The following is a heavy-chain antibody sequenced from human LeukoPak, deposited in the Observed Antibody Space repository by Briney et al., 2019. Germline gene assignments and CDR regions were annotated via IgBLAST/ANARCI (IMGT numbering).Heavy chain of an antibody. D-gene: IGHD3-3*01. V-gene: IGHV4-38-2*02. CDR3: ARHNYYHFWSTLNWFDP. CDR2: VYHSGST. J-gene: IGHJ5*02. Sequence: PSETLSLTCTIFGSSISDNYYWGWIRRPPGTGLEWIGSVYHSGSTYYNPSLKSRVTLSVDTSNNHFSLKLRSVTAADTAVYYCARHNYYHFWSTLNWFDPWGQGTLVTVSS. CDR1: GSSISDNYY.